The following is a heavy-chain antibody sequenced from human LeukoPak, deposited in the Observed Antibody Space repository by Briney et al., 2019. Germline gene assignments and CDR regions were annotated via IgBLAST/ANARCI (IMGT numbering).Heavy chain of an antibody. CDR2: INHSGST. CDR3: ARMKHLSWLQLNFFEY. D-gene: IGHD5-24*01. CDR1: GGSFSGYY. Sequence: SETLSLTCAVYGGSFSGYYWSWIRQPPGKGLEWIGEINHSGSTSYNPSLKSRVTISVDTSKNQFSLKLSSVTAADTAVYYCARMKHLSWLQLNFFEYLGQGTPVTVSS. V-gene: IGHV4-34*01. J-gene: IGHJ4*02.